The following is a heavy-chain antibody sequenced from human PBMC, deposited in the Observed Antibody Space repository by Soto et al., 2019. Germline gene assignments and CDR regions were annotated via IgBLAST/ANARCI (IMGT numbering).Heavy chain of an antibody. Sequence: QVQLVQSGAEVKKPGASVKVSCKASGYTFTSYAMHWVRQAPGQRLEWMGWINAGNGNTKYSQKFQGRVTITRVTFASTAYMELSSLRSEDTAVYYCATRGRSLGYYYGMDVWGQGTTVTVSS. V-gene: IGHV1-3*01. CDR2: INAGNGNT. D-gene: IGHD3-10*01. J-gene: IGHJ6*02. CDR3: ATRGRSLGYYYGMDV. CDR1: GYTFTSYA.